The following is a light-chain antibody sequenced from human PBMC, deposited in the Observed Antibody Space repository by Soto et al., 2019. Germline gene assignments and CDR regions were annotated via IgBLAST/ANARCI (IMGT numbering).Light chain of an antibody. J-gene: IGKJ2*02. CDR1: QRVSSSY. CDR2: GAS. V-gene: IGKV3-20*01. Sequence: EIVLTQSPGTLSLSPGERVTLSCRASQRVSSSYLAWYRQKPGQAPRLLIYGASTRATGIPDRVSGSGSGKDFTLTISRLEPEDFAVYYCQQYGSSPCTFGQGTKLEIK. CDR3: QQYGSSPCT.